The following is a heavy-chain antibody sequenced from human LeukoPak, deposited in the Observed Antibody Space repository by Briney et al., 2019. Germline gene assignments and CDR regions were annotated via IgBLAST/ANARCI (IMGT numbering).Heavy chain of an antibody. CDR2: INDDGSSA. CDR3: ARELGYCGHTRCHKALDF. CDR1: GFPFSYYW. Sequence: GGSLRLPCVASGFPFSYYWMHCVRQVPGKGVVWVSRINDDGSSASYADPVKGRFTISRDNAKNTMYLQMYSLRGEDTAVYHCARELGYCGHTRCHKALDFWGQGTLATVSS. D-gene: IGHD2-2*01. J-gene: IGHJ4*02. V-gene: IGHV3-74*01.